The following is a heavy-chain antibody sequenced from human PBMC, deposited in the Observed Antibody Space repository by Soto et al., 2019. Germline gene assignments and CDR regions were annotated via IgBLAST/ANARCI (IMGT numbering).Heavy chain of an antibody. V-gene: IGHV3-30-3*01. Sequence: GESLKISCAASGFTFSSYAMHWVRQAPGKGLEWVAVISYDGSNKYCADSVKGRFTISRDNSKNTLYLQMNSLRAEDTAVYYCARDRLDTAMVTYFDYWGQGTLVTVSS. J-gene: IGHJ4*02. CDR3: ARDRLDTAMVTYFDY. D-gene: IGHD5-18*01. CDR1: GFTFSSYA. CDR2: ISYDGSNK.